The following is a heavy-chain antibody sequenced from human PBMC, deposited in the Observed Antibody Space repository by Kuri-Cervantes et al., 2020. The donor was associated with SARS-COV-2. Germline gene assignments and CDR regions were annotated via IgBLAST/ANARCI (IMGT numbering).Heavy chain of an antibody. CDR2: IYHSGTP. CDR3: ARVGATIAFDY. D-gene: IGHD1-26*01. CDR1: GYSISSGYY. Sequence: SETLSLTCAVSGYSISSGYYWGWIRQAPGKGLEWIGSIYHSGTPYYNPSLKSRVTISVVTSKNQFSLKLSSVTAADTAVYYCARVGATIAFDYWGQGTLVTVSS. J-gene: IGHJ4*02. V-gene: IGHV4-38-2*01.